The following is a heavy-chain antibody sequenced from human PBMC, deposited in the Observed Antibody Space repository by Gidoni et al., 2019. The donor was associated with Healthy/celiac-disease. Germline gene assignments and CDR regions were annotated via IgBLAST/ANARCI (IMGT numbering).Heavy chain of an antibody. Sequence: QLQLQESGSGLVKPSETLSLTCTVSGGSISSSSYYWGWIRQPPGKGLEWIGSIYYSGSTYYNPSLKSRVTISVDTSKNQFSLKLSSVTAADTAVYYCARHPCSSTSCYPNWFDPWGQGTLVTVSS. CDR2: IYYSGST. V-gene: IGHV4-39*01. CDR1: GGSISSSSYY. J-gene: IGHJ5*02. D-gene: IGHD2-2*01. CDR3: ARHPCSSTSCYPNWFDP.